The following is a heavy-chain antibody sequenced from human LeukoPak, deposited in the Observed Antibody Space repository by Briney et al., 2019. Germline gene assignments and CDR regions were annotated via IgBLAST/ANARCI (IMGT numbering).Heavy chain of an antibody. V-gene: IGHV4-38-2*02. CDR1: GYSFSSGYY. CDR2: IYHSGST. CDR3: ASQSYYMDV. Sequence: SETLSLTCTVSGYSFSSGYYWGWIRQPPGKGLEWIGSIYHSGSTHYTPSLKSRVTISVDTSKNQFSLKLTSVTAADTAVYYCASQSYYMDVWGKGTTVTVSS. J-gene: IGHJ6*03.